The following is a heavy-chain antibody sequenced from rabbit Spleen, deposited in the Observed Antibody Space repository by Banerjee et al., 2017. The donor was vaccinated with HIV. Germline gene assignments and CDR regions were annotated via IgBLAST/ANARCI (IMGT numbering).Heavy chain of an antibody. J-gene: IGHJ2*01. CDR1: GFSFNSSYY. Sequence: QEQLVESGGGLVQPEGSLTLTCTASGFSFNSSYYMNWVRQAPGKGLEWIACIYTGDGRTFYASWAKGRFTMSRTSSTTVTLQMTSLTAADTATYFCARNYVNAFDPWGPGTLVTVS. V-gene: IGHV1S45*01. CDR3: ARNYVNAFDP. CDR2: IYTGDGRT. D-gene: IGHD1-1*01.